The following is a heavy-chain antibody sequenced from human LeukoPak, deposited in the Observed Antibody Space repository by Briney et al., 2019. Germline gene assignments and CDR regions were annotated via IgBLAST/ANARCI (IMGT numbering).Heavy chain of an antibody. CDR3: AGGLRLEYLYDY. Sequence: PSETLSLTCTVSGGSISSYYCSWIRQPPGKGLKWIGYIYYTGSTNYNPSLKSRVTISVDTSKNQFSLKLSSVTAADTAVYYCAGGLRLEYLYDYWGQGTLVTVSS. D-gene: IGHD5-12*01. V-gene: IGHV4-59*01. J-gene: IGHJ4*02. CDR2: IYYTGST. CDR1: GGSISSYY.